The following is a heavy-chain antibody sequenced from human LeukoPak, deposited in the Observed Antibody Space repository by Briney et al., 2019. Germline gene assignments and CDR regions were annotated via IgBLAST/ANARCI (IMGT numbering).Heavy chain of an antibody. D-gene: IGHD3-22*01. CDR3: AKEYYYDGSGYYYLKVFDY. CDR2: IRYDGSNK. V-gene: IGHV3-30*02. CDR1: GFTFSSYG. Sequence: GGSLRLSCAASGFTFSSYGMHWVRQAPGKGLEWVAFIRYDGSNKYYADSVKGRFTISRDNSKNTLYLQMNSLRAEDTAVYYCAKEYYYDGSGYYYLKVFDYWGQGTLVTVSS. J-gene: IGHJ4*02.